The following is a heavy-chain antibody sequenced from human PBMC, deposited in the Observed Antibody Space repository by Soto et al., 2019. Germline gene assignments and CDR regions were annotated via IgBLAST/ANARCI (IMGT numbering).Heavy chain of an antibody. D-gene: IGHD3-22*01. J-gene: IGHJ5*02. CDR2: IYYSGST. CDR1: GASISRGGHY. Sequence: QVQLQESGPGLVKPSQTLSLTCTVSGASISRGGHYWSWLRQHPGKGLEWIGYIYYSGSTYYNPSLNSRVIISVDTSKNQFSLKLNSVTAADTAVYYCAREIVVSARWFDPWGQGTLVTVSS. V-gene: IGHV4-31*03. CDR3: AREIVVSARWFDP.